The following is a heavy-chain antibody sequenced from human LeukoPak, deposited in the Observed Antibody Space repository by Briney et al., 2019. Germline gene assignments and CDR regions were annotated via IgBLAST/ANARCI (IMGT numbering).Heavy chain of an antibody. V-gene: IGHV4-34*01. J-gene: IGHJ1*01. CDR3: ARAGGDYYDSSGYYEAEYFQH. CDR2: INHSGST. D-gene: IGHD3-22*01. Sequence: PSETLSLTCAVYGGSFSGYYWSWIRQPPGKGLEWIGEINHSGSTNYNPSLKSRVTISVDTSKNQFSLKLSSVTAADTAVYYCARAGGDYYDSSGYYEAEYFQHWGQGTLVTVSS. CDR1: GGSFSGYY.